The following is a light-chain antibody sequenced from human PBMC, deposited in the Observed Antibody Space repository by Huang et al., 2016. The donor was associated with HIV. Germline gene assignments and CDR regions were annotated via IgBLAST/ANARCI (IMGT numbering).Light chain of an antibody. J-gene: IGKJ1*01. CDR3: QQYYTSPT. CDR1: QGSSNS. Sequence: DIQMTQSPSSLSAFVGDTVTITCRASQGSSNSVAWYQQKPGKAPKLLLYSTSRLESGGPSRFRGGGSGTDYTLTINSLQPDDFATYYCQQYYTSPTFGQGSKVEIK. CDR2: STS. V-gene: IGKV1-NL1*01.